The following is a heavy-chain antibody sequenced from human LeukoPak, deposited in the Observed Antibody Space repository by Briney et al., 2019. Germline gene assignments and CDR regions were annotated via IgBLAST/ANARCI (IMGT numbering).Heavy chain of an antibody. D-gene: IGHD3-10*01. J-gene: IGHJ4*02. CDR1: GFTFSSYA. CDR3: ARDPSPSYYYGSGSYLGGDY. Sequence: GGSLRVSCAASGFTFSSYAMHWVRQAPGKGLEWVAVISYDGSNKYYADSVKGRFTISRDNSKNTLYLQMNSLRAEDTAVYYCARDPSPSYYYGSGSYLGGDYWGQGTLVTVSS. CDR2: ISYDGSNK. V-gene: IGHV3-30-3*01.